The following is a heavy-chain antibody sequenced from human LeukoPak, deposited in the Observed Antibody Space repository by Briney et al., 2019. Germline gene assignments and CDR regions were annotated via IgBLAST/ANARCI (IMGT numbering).Heavy chain of an antibody. CDR2: IFYSGYT. CDR3: ARHFAGHTRNLDY. CDR1: GGSIRTTSSY. Sequence: PSETLSLTCTVSGGSIRTTSSYWGWIRQPPGKGLEWIGSIFYSGYTYSNSSLESRVTMSVDTSKNQFSLKLNSVTAADTAIYYCARHFAGHTRNLDYWGQGTLVTVSS. V-gene: IGHV4-39*01. J-gene: IGHJ4*02.